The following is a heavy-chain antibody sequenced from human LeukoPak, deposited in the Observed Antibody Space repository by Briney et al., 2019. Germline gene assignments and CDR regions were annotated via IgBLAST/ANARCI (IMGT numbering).Heavy chain of an antibody. CDR3: AKYIVVVPAAIGGADY. V-gene: IGHV3-53*01. CDR1: GFTVSSNY. Sequence: GGSLRLSCAASGFTVSSNYMSWVRQAPGKGLEWVSVIYSGGSTYYADSVKGRFTISRDNSKNTLYLQMNSLRAEDTAVYYCAKYIVVVPAAIGGADYWGQGTLVTVSS. CDR2: IYSGGST. J-gene: IGHJ4*02. D-gene: IGHD2-2*02.